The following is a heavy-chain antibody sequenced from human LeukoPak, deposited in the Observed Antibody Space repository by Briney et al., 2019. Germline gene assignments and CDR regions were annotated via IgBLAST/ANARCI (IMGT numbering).Heavy chain of an antibody. CDR3: AREGYYDSSGYYWIDY. Sequence: ASVKVSCKASGYTFTSYGISWVRQAPGQGLEGLGWISAYNGNTNYAQKLQGRVTMTTDTSTSTAYMELRSLRSDDTAVYYCAREGYYDSSGYYWIDYWGQGTLVTVSS. CDR1: GYTFTSYG. CDR2: ISAYNGNT. V-gene: IGHV1-18*01. D-gene: IGHD3-22*01. J-gene: IGHJ4*02.